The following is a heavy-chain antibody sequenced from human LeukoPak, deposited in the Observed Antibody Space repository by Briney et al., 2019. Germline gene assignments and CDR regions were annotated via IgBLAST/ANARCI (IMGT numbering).Heavy chain of an antibody. V-gene: IGHV3-74*01. D-gene: IGHD3-9*01. CDR2: INSDGRST. CDR1: GFTFSSSW. Sequence: PGGSLRLSCAASGFTFSSSWMHWVRQAPGKGLVWVSRINSDGRSTTYADSVKGRFTISRDNAKNSLYLQMNSLRAEDTAVYYCARDRGRDILTGYYPGDFDYWGQGTLVTVSS. CDR3: ARDRGRDILTGYYPGDFDY. J-gene: IGHJ4*02.